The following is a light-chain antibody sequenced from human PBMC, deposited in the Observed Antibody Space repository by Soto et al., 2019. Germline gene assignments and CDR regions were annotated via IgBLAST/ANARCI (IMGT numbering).Light chain of an antibody. J-gene: IGKJ4*01. CDR3: QQSYNIPELT. V-gene: IGKV1-39*01. CDR2: AAS. CDR1: QSISSY. Sequence: DIQMTQSPSSLSASVGDRVTITCRASQSISSYLNWYQQKPGEAPKLLIYAASSLQSGVPSRFSGSGSGTDFTLTISSLQPEDFASYYCQQSYNIPELTFGGGTRVEIK.